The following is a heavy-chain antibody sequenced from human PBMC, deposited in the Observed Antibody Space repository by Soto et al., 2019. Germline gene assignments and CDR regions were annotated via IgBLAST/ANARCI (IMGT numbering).Heavy chain of an antibody. V-gene: IGHV2-5*02. Sequence: SGPTLVNPTQTLTLTCTFSGFSLSTSGVGVGWIRQPPGKALEWLALIYWDDDKRYSPSLKSRLTITKDTSKNQVVLTMTNMDPVDTATYYCAHSPGMITFGGDYRPYYFDYWGQGTLVTVSS. CDR2: IYWDDDK. J-gene: IGHJ4*02. CDR3: AHSPGMITFGGDYRPYYFDY. CDR1: GFSLSTSGVG. D-gene: IGHD3-16*01.